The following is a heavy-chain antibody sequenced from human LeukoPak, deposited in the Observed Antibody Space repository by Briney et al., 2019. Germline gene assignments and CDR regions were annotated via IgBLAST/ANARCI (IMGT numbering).Heavy chain of an antibody. CDR1: GGSISSGYYY. J-gene: IGHJ6*04. CDR3: ARGMSGRCYYYYGMDV. V-gene: IGHV4-30-4*01. D-gene: IGHD3-3*01. CDR2: LYYSGST. Sequence: SETLSLTCTVSGGSISSGYYYWSWTRQPPGKGLEWIGYLYYSGSTYYNPSLKSRVTISVATSKNQLSLKLSSVTAADTAVYYCARGMSGRCYYYYGMDVWGKGTTVTVSS.